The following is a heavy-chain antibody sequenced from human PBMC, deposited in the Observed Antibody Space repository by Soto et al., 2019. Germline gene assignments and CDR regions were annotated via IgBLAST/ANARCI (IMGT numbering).Heavy chain of an antibody. Sequence: EVQLVESGGGLVQAGGSLRLSCAASGFTFRSYWMTWVRQAPGKGLEWVAKIKQDGSEKYFVDSVKGRFTISRDNAKNSLYLEMNSLRDEDTAVYYCVRDDNWAFDYWGQATLVTVSS. V-gene: IGHV3-7*01. CDR2: IKQDGSEK. D-gene: IGHD3-16*01. J-gene: IGHJ4*02. CDR1: GFTFRSYW. CDR3: VRDDNWAFDY.